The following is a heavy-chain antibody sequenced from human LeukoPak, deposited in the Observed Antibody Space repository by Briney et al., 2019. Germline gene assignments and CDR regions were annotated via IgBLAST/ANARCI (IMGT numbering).Heavy chain of an antibody. CDR3: AKGWSGYYYYYMDV. J-gene: IGHJ6*03. D-gene: IGHD3-3*01. CDR2: TRSDGSNK. V-gene: IGHV3-30*02. Sequence: GGSLRLSCAAPGFTFSSYGMSWVRQAPGKGLEWVACTRSDGSNKYYADSVKGRFTISRDNSKNTLYLQMNSLRAEDTAVYYCAKGWSGYYYYYMDVWGKGTTVTVSS. CDR1: GFTFSSYG.